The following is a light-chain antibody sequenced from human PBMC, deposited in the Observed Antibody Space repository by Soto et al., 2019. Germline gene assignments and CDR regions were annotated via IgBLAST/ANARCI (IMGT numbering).Light chain of an antibody. Sequence: QSVLTQPPSVSAAPGQKVTISCSGSSSNIGNNYVSWYQQFPGTAPKLLIYDNNQRPSGISDRFSVSKSGTSATLGITGLRTGDEADYYCGTWDSSLSVVVFGGGTKVTVL. V-gene: IGLV1-51*01. CDR1: SSNIGNNY. J-gene: IGLJ2*01. CDR2: DNN. CDR3: GTWDSSLSVVV.